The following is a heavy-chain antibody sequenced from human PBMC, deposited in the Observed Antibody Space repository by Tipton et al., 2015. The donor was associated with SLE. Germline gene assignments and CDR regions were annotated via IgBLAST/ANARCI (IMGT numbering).Heavy chain of an antibody. CDR1: GGSISSSSYY. V-gene: IGHV4-39*07. CDR3: ARWPPPETMVSNWGFDY. D-gene: IGHD4/OR15-4a*01. CDR2: IYYSGST. J-gene: IGHJ4*02. Sequence: TLSLTCTVSGGSISSSSYYWGWIRQPPGKGLEWIGSIYYSGSTNYNPSLKSRVTISVDTSKNQFSLKLSSVTAADTAVYYCARWPPPETMVSNWGFDYWGQGTLVTVSS.